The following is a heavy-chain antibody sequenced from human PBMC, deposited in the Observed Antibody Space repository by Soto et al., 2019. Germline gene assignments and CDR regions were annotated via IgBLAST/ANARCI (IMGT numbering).Heavy chain of an antibody. J-gene: IGHJ6*02. V-gene: IGHV3-23*01. CDR1: GFTFSSCA. CDR2: IIDSGGST. D-gene: IGHD1-26*01. CDR3: AKGRSYYYYYGVER. Sequence: PGGSLRLSCAASGFTFSSCAMGWVRQAPGKGLEWVSDIIDSGGSTYYADSVKGRFTISRDNSKSTLYLQMNSLRAEDTALYYCAKGRSYYYYYGVERWGQGTTDTVSS.